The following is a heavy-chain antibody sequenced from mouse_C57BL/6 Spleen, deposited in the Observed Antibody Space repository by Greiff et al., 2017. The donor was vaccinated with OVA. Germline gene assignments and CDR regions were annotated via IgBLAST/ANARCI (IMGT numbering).Heavy chain of an antibody. CDR1: GYTFTDYE. V-gene: IGHV1-15*01. Sequence: KQSGAELVRPGASVTLSCKASGYTFTDYEMHWVKQTPVHGLEWIGAIDPETGGTAYNQKFKGKAILTADKSSSTAYMELRSLTSEDSAVYYCTRYYYGSTDYWGQGTTLTVSS. CDR3: TRYYYGSTDY. D-gene: IGHD1-1*01. J-gene: IGHJ2*01. CDR2: IDPETGGT.